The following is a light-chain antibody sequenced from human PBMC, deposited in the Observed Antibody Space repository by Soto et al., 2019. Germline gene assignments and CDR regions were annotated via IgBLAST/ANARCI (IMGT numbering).Light chain of an antibody. J-gene: IGKJ4*01. V-gene: IGKV3-15*01. CDR3: QQYNNWPLT. Sequence: EIVMTQSPASLSVSPGERATLSCRASQSTNNYLAWYQQKPGQAPRLLTDGASTRATGIPARFSGSGSGTEFTLTISSLQSEDFAVYYCQQYNNWPLTFGGGTKVDIK. CDR1: QSTNNY. CDR2: GAS.